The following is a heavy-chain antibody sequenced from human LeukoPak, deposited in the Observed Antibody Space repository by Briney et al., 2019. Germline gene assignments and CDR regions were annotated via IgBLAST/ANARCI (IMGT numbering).Heavy chain of an antibody. CDR2: ISDGTAGT. J-gene: IGHJ5*02. Sequence: PGGSLRLSCAASGFTFSDYAMNWVRQDPGKGLEWISRISDGTAGTYYADSVKGRFTISRDNSKNTLYLQMNGLRVEDTAVYYCARASGLRSFTLISWGLGTLVTVSS. V-gene: IGHV3-23*01. CDR1: GFTFSDYA. D-gene: IGHD3-3*01. CDR3: ARASGLRSFTLIS.